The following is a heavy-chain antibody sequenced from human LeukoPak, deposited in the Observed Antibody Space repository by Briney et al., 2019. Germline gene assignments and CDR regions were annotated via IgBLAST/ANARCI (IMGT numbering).Heavy chain of an antibody. Sequence: ASVKVSCKASGYSFTSNGMNWVRQAPGQGLEWMGWINTNSGNPTYAQGFTGRFVFSLDTSVSTAYLQITSLKAEDTAVYYCAKDQRYYDFWSGYHYYYYMDVWGKGTTVTVSS. CDR2: INTNSGNP. D-gene: IGHD3-3*01. CDR1: GYSFTSNG. CDR3: AKDQRYYDFWSGYHYYYYMDV. V-gene: IGHV7-4-1*02. J-gene: IGHJ6*03.